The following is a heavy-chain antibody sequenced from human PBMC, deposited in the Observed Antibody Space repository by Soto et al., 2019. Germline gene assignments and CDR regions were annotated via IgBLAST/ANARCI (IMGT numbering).Heavy chain of an antibody. V-gene: IGHV1-2*02. Sequence: RASVKVSCKASGYTFTGYYMHWVRQAPGQGLEWMGWINPNSGGTNYAQKFQGRVTMTRDTSISTAYMELSRLRSDDTAVYYCARLYGSGTTVVYYYYYGMDVWGQGTTVTVSS. D-gene: IGHD3-10*01. CDR2: INPNSGGT. J-gene: IGHJ6*02. CDR1: GYTFTGYY. CDR3: ARLYGSGTTVVYYYYYGMDV.